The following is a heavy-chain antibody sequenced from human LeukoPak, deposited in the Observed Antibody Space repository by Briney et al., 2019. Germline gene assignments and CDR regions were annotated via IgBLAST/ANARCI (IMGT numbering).Heavy chain of an antibody. D-gene: IGHD5-24*01. J-gene: IGHJ4*02. CDR2: IYPGDSGT. V-gene: IGHV5-51*01. CDR1: GYSFTSYW. CDR3: ARRRDGYNQVYFDY. Sequence: GESLKISCKGSGYSFTSYWIGWVRQMPGKGLEWLAIIYPGDSGTRYSPSFQGQVTISADKSISTAYLQWSSLKASDTAMYYCARRRDGYNQVYFDYWGQETLVTVSS.